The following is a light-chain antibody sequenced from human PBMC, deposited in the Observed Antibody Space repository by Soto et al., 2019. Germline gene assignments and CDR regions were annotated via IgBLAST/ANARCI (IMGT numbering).Light chain of an antibody. V-gene: IGKV1-9*01. CDR2: AAY. CDR1: QGMSTY. CDR3: HQLNRYPT. J-gene: IGKJ4*01. Sequence: IQVTQSPSSLSASVGDRITITCRASQGMSTYLAWYQQKPGKATKLLIYAAYTLQSGVPSRFSGGGSWTDFTLTISSLQPEDFATYYCHQLNRYPTFGGGTKVEIK.